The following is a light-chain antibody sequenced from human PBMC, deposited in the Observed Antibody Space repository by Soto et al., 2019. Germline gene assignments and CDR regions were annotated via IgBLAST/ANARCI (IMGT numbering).Light chain of an antibody. J-gene: IGKJ4*01. CDR3: QKYNSAPLT. V-gene: IGKV1-27*01. Sequence: DIQMTQSPSSLSASLGDRVTITCRASQGIGVYLAWFQQKPGKVPKLLIYAASTLQSGVPSRFSGSGSGTDFTLTISSLQPEYFATYYCQKYNSAPLTFGGGTKLEIK. CDR2: AAS. CDR1: QGIGVY.